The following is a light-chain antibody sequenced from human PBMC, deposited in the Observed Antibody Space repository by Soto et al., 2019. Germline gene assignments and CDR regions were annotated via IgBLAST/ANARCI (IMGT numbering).Light chain of an antibody. Sequence: EIVMTQSPATLSVSPGETATLSCRASQSVTYNLAWYQQKPGQGPRLLLYGAFTRATGIPARISGSGSGTEFTLAISSLQSEDFAVYYCQQYKNWPPLTFGGGTKVEIK. CDR1: QSVTYN. CDR3: QQYKNWPPLT. V-gene: IGKV3-15*01. J-gene: IGKJ4*01. CDR2: GAF.